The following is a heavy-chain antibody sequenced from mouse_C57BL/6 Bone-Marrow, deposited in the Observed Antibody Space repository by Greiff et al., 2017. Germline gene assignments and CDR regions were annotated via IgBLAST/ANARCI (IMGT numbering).Heavy chain of an antibody. V-gene: IGHV1-42*01. CDR3: ARIRGYYFDY. CDR2: INPSTGGT. J-gene: IGHJ2*01. Sequence: EVQLQQSGPELVKPGASVKISCQASGYSFTGYYMNWVKQSPEKSLEWIGEINPSTGGTTYNQKFKAKATLTVDKSSSTAYMQLKSLTSEDSAVYYCARIRGYYFDYWGQGTTLTVSS. CDR1: GYSFTGYY.